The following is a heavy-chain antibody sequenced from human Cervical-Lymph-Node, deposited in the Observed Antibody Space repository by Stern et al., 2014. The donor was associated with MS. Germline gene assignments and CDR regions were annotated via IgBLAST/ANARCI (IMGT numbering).Heavy chain of an antibody. CDR3: ARFDSSGYYYKMYFDY. V-gene: IGHV4-59*01. D-gene: IGHD3-22*01. CDR2: IYYSGST. Sequence: QVQLQESGPGLVKPSETLSLTCTVSGGSISSYYWSWIRQPPWKGLEWIGYIYYSGSTNYNPSLKSRVTISVDTSKNQFSLKLSSVTAADTAVYYCARFDSSGYYYKMYFDYWGQGTLVTVSS. CDR1: GGSISSYY. J-gene: IGHJ4*02.